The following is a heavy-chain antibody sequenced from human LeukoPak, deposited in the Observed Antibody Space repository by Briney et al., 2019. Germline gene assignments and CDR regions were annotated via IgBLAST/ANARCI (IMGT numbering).Heavy chain of an antibody. CDR1: GYTFTSYY. Sequence: GASVKVSCKASGYTFTSYYMHWVRQAPGQGLEWMGIINPSGGSTSYAQKFQGRVTMTRDTSTSTVYMELSSLRSEDTAVYYCARSAAAPSYYYYYMDVWGKGTTVTVSS. J-gene: IGHJ6*03. V-gene: IGHV1-46*01. CDR3: ARSAAAPSYYYYYMDV. D-gene: IGHD6-13*01. CDR2: INPSGGST.